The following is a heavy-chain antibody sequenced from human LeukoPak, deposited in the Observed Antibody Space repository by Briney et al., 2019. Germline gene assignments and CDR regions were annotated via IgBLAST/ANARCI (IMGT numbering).Heavy chain of an antibody. CDR3: AARIAARPYYFDY. Sequence: SQTLSLTCTVSGGSISSGGYYWSWIRQPPGKGLEWIGYIYHGGSTYYNPSLKSRVTISVDRSKNQFSLKLSSVTAADTAVYYCAARIAARPYYFDYWGQGTLVTVSS. CDR1: GGSISSGGYY. D-gene: IGHD6-6*01. V-gene: IGHV4-30-2*01. CDR2: IYHGGST. J-gene: IGHJ4*02.